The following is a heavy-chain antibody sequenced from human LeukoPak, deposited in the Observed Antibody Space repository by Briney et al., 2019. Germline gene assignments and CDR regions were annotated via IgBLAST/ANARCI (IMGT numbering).Heavy chain of an antibody. Sequence: SETLSLTCTVSGGSISSYYWSWIRQPPGKGLEWIGYIYYSGSTNYNPSLKSRVTISVDTSKNQFSLKLSSVTAADTAVYYCAREDRLRGELLLDYWGQGTLVTVSS. CDR1: GGSISSYY. D-gene: IGHD1-26*01. CDR2: IYYSGST. J-gene: IGHJ4*02. CDR3: AREDRLRGELLLDY. V-gene: IGHV4-59*12.